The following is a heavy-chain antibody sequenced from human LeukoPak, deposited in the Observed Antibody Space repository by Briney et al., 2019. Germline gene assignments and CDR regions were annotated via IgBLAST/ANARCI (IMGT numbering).Heavy chain of an antibody. V-gene: IGHV3-23*01. J-gene: IGHJ4*02. CDR2: ISGGGGST. Sequence: GGSLRLSCAASGFTSSSYAMSWVRQAPGKGLEWVSAISGGGGSTYYADSVKGRSTISRDNPKNTLYLQMNSLRAEDTAVYYCFASGYCSGGSCYYVHFDYWGQGTLVTVSS. D-gene: IGHD2-15*01. CDR3: FASGYCSGGSCYYVHFDY. CDR1: GFTSSSYA.